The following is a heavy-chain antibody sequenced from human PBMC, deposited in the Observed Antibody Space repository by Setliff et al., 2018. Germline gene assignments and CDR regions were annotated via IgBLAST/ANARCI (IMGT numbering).Heavy chain of an antibody. CDR3: ARGPPGYCYYMNV. J-gene: IGHJ6*03. Sequence: SETLSLTCTVSGDSMNSGPHYYWHWIRQPPGKGLEWIGYLYYSGNTNYNPSLKSRVTISGDTSQNYFSLKLTSVTEADTAVYYCARGPPGYCYYMNVWGQGTTVTVSS. CDR2: LYYSGNT. V-gene: IGHV4-61*01. CDR1: GDSMNSGPHYY.